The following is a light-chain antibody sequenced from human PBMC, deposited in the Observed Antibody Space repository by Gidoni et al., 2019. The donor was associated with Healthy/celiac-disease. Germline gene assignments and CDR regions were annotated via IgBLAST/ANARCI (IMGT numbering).Light chain of an antibody. Sequence: TVLPKSQGTLPLSQGERATLSCRASLSVSSSYLAWYQQKPGQAPRLLIYGASSRATGIPDRFSGSGSGTDFTLTISRLEPEDFAVYYCQQYGSSPYTFGQGTKLEIK. CDR3: QQYGSSPYT. J-gene: IGKJ2*01. CDR1: LSVSSSY. CDR2: GAS. V-gene: IGKV3-20*01.